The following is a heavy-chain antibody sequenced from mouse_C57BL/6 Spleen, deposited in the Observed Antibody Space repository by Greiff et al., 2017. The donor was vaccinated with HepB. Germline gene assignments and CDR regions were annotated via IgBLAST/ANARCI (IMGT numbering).Heavy chain of an antibody. Sequence: QVQLQQPGAELVKPGASVKMSCKASGYTFTSYWITWVKQRPGQGLEWIGDIYPGSGSTNYNEKFKSKATLTVDTSSSTAYMQLSSLTSEDSAVYYCARWGQLRLQEGFAYWGQGTLVTVSA. CDR1: GYTFTSYW. J-gene: IGHJ3*01. CDR2: IYPGSGST. D-gene: IGHD3-2*02. V-gene: IGHV1-55*01. CDR3: ARWGQLRLQEGFAY.